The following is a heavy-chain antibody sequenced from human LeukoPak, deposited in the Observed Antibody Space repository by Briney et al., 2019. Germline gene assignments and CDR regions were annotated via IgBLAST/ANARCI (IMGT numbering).Heavy chain of an antibody. Sequence: GGSLRLSCAASGFTFDDYAMHRVRHAPGKGLEWVSGINWNSGDIGYADSVKGRFTISRDNAKNSLYLQMHSLRAEDTALYYCAKDRRGYYYSMDVWGKGTTVTISS. J-gene: IGHJ6*03. CDR3: AKDRRGYYYSMDV. CDR1: GFTFDDYA. CDR2: INWNSGDI. V-gene: IGHV3-9*01.